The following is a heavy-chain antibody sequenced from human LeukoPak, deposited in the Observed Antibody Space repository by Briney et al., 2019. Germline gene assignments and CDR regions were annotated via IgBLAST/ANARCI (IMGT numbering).Heavy chain of an antibody. Sequence: SETLSLTCTVSGGSISSYYWSWIRQPPGKGLEWIGYIYYSGSTNYNPSLKSRVTISVDTSKNQFSLKLSSVTAADTAVYYCARVHSYGFYYYYFYGMDVWGQGTTVTVSS. CDR2: IYYSGST. V-gene: IGHV4-59*01. D-gene: IGHD5-18*01. CDR3: ARVHSYGFYYYYFYGMDV. J-gene: IGHJ6*02. CDR1: GGSISSYY.